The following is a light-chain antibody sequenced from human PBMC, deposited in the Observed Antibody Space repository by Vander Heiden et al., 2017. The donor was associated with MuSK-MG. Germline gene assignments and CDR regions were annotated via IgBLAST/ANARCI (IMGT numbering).Light chain of an antibody. V-gene: IGLV3-1*01. CDR1: NLGDKY. J-gene: IGLJ2*01. CDR2: QDS. CDR3: QAWDSSTAVV. Sequence: SYELTQPPSVSVSPGPTASITCSGDNLGDKYACWYQQKPGHSPVLVIYQDSKRPSGIPERFSGSNSGNTATLTISGTQAVDDADYYCQAWDSSTAVVFGGGTKLTVL.